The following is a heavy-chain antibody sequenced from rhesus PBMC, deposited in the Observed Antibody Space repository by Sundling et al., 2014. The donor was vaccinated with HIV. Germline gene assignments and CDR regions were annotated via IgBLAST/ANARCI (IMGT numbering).Heavy chain of an antibody. J-gene: IGHJ4*01. D-gene: IGHD5-42*01. CDR2: ISSGGST. Sequence: EVQLVESGGGLAKPGGSLRLSCAASGFTFSSYAMHWVRQAPGKGLEWVSAISSGGSTYYADSVKGRFTISRDNSKNTLSLQMNSLRAEDTAVYYCAKDRDIVGTALNYWGQGSPGHRSPQ. CDR3: AKDRDIVGTALNY. V-gene: IGHV3-103*01. CDR1: GFTFSSYA.